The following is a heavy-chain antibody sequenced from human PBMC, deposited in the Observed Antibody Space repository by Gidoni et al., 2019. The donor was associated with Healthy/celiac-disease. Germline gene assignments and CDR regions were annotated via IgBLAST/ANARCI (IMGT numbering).Heavy chain of an antibody. CDR2: IYYSGST. J-gene: IGHJ5*02. CDR1: GGSISSYY. Sequence: QVQLQESGPGLVKPSETLSLTCTVSGGSISSYYWSWIRQPPGKGLEWIGYIYYSGSTNYNPSLKSRVTISVDTSKNQFSLKLSSVTAADTAVYYCARHGPIWSGRFDPWGQGTLVTVSS. V-gene: IGHV4-59*08. D-gene: IGHD3-3*01. CDR3: ARHGPIWSGRFDP.